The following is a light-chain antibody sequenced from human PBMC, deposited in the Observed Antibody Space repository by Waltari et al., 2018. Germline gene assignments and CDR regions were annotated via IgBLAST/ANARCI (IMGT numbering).Light chain of an antibody. Sequence: QSALTQPASVSGSPGQSITISCTGTSSDVGGFDYVSWYQQHPNKASKLLIYDVNNRPSGVSNRFSGSKSGNTASLTISGLQAEDEADYYCSSYTSRNTLLFGGGTKLTAL. CDR3: SSYTSRNTLL. CDR1: SSDVGGFDY. V-gene: IGLV2-14*03. CDR2: DVN. J-gene: IGLJ2*01.